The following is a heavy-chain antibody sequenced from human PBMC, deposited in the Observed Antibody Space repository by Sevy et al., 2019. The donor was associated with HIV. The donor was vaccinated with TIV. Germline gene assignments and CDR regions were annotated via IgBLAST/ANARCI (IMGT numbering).Heavy chain of an antibody. V-gene: IGHV3-21*06. CDR1: EFTFRDYT. J-gene: IGHJ4*02. Sequence: GSLRLSCAASEFTFRDYTMNWVRRTPGKGLEWVSYISSGSSYIRYADSVKGRFTISRDNAENSLYLQMNSLRAEDTGVYYCARDRDYYGSGTYDHWGQGTLVTVSS. CDR3: ARDRDYYGSGTYDH. D-gene: IGHD3-10*01. CDR2: ISSGSSYI.